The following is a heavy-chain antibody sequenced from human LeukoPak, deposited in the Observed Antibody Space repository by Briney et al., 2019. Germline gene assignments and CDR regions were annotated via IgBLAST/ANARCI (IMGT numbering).Heavy chain of an antibody. J-gene: IGHJ4*02. Sequence: SETLSLTCTVSGGSITSGAYYWNWIRHFPGKGLEWIGYICYSGSTNYNPPLKSRVTISVDTSKNQFSLKLSSVTAADTAVYYCARGREWEPKVFDYWGQGTLVTVSS. CDR1: GGSITSGAYY. D-gene: IGHD1-26*01. CDR2: ICYSGST. CDR3: ARGREWEPKVFDY. V-gene: IGHV4-61*08.